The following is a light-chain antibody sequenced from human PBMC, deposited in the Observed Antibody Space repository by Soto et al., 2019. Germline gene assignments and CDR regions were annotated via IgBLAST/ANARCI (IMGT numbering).Light chain of an antibody. CDR2: AAS. V-gene: IGKV1-5*01. CDR1: QSISSY. Sequence: DIQMTQSPSTLSASVGDRVTITCRASQSISSYLNWYQQKPGKAPKLLIYAASSLQSGVPSRFSGSGSGTEFTLTISSLQPDDFATYFCQQYSTYSRWTFGQGTKVDI. CDR3: QQYSTYSRWT. J-gene: IGKJ1*01.